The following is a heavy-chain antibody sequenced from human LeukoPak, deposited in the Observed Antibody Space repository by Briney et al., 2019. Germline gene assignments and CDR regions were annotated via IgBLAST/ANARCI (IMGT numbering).Heavy chain of an antibody. CDR2: IYIYHSGST. V-gene: IGHV4-59*01. Sequence: ETLSLTCTVSGGSISNFYWSWIRQSPGKGLEWIGYIYIYHSGSTNYNPSLKSRVTTSLDTSKNQFSLKLSSVTAADTAVYYCARSPLISTGWLGFDYWGQGTLVTVSS. D-gene: IGHD2-8*02. CDR3: ARSPLISTGWLGFDY. J-gene: IGHJ4*02. CDR1: GGSISNFY.